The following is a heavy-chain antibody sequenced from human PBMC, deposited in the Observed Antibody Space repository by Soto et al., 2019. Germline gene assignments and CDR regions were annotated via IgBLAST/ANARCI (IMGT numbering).Heavy chain of an antibody. V-gene: IGHV3-48*02. Sequence: GGSLRLSCAASGFTFSSYSMNWVRQAPGKGLEWVSYISSSSSTIYYADSVKGRFTISRDNAKNSLYLQMNSLRDEDTAVYHCARDPRHRLITMIVVVSGWFDPWGQGTLVTVSS. CDR3: ARDPRHRLITMIVVVSGWFDP. CDR2: ISSSSSTI. D-gene: IGHD3-22*01. J-gene: IGHJ5*02. CDR1: GFTFSSYS.